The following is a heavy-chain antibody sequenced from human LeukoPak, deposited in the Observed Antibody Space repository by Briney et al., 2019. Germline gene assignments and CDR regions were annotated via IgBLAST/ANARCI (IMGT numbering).Heavy chain of an antibody. D-gene: IGHD6-13*01. V-gene: IGHV4-39*01. Sequence: PSETLSLTCTVSGGSISSGGYYWSWIRQHPGKGLEWIGYIYYSGSTYYNPSLKSRVTISVDTSKNQFSLKLSSVTAADTAVYYCARHGYSSSWYIPWYFDYWGQGTQVTVSS. CDR2: IYYSGST. CDR1: GGSISSGGYY. CDR3: ARHGYSSSWYIPWYFDY. J-gene: IGHJ4*02.